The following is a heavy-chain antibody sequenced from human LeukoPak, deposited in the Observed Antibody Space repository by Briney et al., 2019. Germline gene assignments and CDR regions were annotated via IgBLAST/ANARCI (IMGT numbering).Heavy chain of an antibody. J-gene: IGHJ6*03. CDR3: ASGWRRTKWYYYHYYMDV. D-gene: IGHD1-26*01. V-gene: IGHV3-49*04. Sequence: PGGSLRLSCTTSGFTFADYPVTWVRQAPGKGLEWVAFIRAKPYGPTTEYAASVKGRFIISRDDSKSIAYLQMNSLKTEDTAVYYCASGWRRTKWYYYHYYMDVGGKGTTVIVSS. CDR1: GFTFADYP. CDR2: IRAKPYGPTT.